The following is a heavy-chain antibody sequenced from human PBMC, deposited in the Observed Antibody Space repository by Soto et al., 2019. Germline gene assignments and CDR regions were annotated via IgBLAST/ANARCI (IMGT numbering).Heavy chain of an antibody. CDR3: ARGMYTSGSFDY. D-gene: IGHD6-19*01. Sequence: LRLSCAASGFTFSNYELNWVRQAPGKGLEWLSYITNSGSNIYYADSVQGRFTISRDNAKNSLYLQMNSLRAEDTAVYYCARGMYTSGSFDYWGQGTLVTVSS. J-gene: IGHJ4*02. CDR1: GFTFSNYE. V-gene: IGHV3-48*03. CDR2: ITNSGSNI.